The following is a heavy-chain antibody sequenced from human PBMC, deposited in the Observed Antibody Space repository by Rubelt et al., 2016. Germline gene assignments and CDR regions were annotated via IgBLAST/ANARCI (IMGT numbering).Heavy chain of an antibody. CDR1: GYTFTSYY. V-gene: IGHV1-46*01. D-gene: IGHD3-3*01. J-gene: IGHJ5*02. Sequence: QVQLVQSGAEVKKPGASVKVSCKASGYTFTSYYMHWVRQAPGQGLEWMGIINPSGGSTSYGKKFQCRVTMTRDTSTSTVYMELSSLRSEDTAVYYCARSPRYDFEDNWFDPWGQGTLVTVSS. CDR3: ARSPRYDFEDNWFDP. CDR2: INPSGGST.